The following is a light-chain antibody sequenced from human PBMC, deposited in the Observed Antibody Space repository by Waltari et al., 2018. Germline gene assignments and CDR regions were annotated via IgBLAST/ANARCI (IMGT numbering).Light chain of an antibody. CDR1: KGISSY. CDR3: QQLNSYPLT. V-gene: IGKV1-9*01. CDR2: AAS. J-gene: IGKJ4*01. Sequence: DIQLTQSPSFLSASVGDRVTITCRASKGISSYLAWYQQEPGKAPKLLIYAASTLQSGVPSRFRGSGSGTEFTLTISSLQPEDFATYYCQQLNSYPLTFGGGTKVEIK.